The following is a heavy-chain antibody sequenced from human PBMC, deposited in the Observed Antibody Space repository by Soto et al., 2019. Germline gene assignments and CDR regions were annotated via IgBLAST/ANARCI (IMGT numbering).Heavy chain of an antibody. CDR1: GFTFSSYG. CDR3: AKDLRWLQFLIWFDP. Sequence: GGSLRLSCAASGFTFSSYGMHWVRQAPGKGLEWVAVISYDGSNKYYADSVKGRFTISRDNSKNTLYLQMNSLRAEDTAVYYCAKDLRWLQFLIWFDPWGQGTLVTVSS. J-gene: IGHJ5*02. CDR2: ISYDGSNK. V-gene: IGHV3-30*18. D-gene: IGHD5-12*01.